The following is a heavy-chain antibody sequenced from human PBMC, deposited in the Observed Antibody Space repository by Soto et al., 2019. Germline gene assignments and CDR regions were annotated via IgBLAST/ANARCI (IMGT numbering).Heavy chain of an antibody. V-gene: IGHV4-34*01. CDR2: INHSGST. D-gene: IGHD6-13*01. J-gene: IGHJ5*02. CDR1: GGSFSGYY. CDR3: ARGRTSIAAAGTGKYNWFDP. Sequence: QVQLQQWGAGLLKPSETLSLTCAVYGGSFSGYYWGWIRQPPGKGLEWIGEINHSGSTNYNPSLKSRVTISVDTSKNQFSLKLSSVTAADTAVYYCARGRTSIAAAGTGKYNWFDPWGQGTLVTVSS.